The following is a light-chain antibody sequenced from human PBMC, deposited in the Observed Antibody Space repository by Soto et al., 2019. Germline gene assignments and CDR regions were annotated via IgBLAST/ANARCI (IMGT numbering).Light chain of an antibody. J-gene: IGKJ5*01. CDR3: HQYNDCPEIT. V-gene: IGKV3-15*01. CDR1: QSISSN. CDR2: GAS. Sequence: EIVMTQSPATLSVSPGERATLSCRASQSISSNLAWYQQKPGQAPRLLIYGASTRATGIPASFSGSGSGTDGTLSTSTLQCDDFAVYAGHQYNDCPEITFGQGTRLEIK.